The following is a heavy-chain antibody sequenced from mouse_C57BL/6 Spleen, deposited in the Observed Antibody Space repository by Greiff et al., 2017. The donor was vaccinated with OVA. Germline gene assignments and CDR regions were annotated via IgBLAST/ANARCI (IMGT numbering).Heavy chain of an antibody. Sequence: VKLQQPGAELVRPGSSVKLSCKASGYTFTSYWMDWVKQRPGQGLEWIGNIYPSDSETHYNQKFKDKATLTVDKSSSTAYMQLSSLTSEDSAVYYCARYGALSSSMDYWGQGTSVTVSS. CDR1: GYTFTSYW. D-gene: IGHD1-1*02. J-gene: IGHJ4*01. V-gene: IGHV1-61*01. CDR2: IYPSDSET. CDR3: ARYGALSSSMDY.